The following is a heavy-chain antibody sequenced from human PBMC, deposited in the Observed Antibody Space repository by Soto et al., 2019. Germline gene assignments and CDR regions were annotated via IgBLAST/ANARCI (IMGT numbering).Heavy chain of an antibody. V-gene: IGHV6-1*01. Sequence: SQTLSLTCAISGDSVSSNSAAWNWIRQSPSRGLEWLGRTYYRSKWYNDYAVPVKSRITINPDTSKNQFSLQLNSVTPEDTAVYYCARDRTTYYYDSSGRHDAFDIWGQGTMVTVSS. CDR1: GDSVSSNSAA. CDR3: ARDRTTYYYDSSGRHDAFDI. J-gene: IGHJ3*02. D-gene: IGHD3-22*01. CDR2: TYYRSKWYN.